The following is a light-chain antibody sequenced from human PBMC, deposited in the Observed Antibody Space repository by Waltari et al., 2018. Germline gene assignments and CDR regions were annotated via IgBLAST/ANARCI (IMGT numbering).Light chain of an antibody. Sequence: DIQMTQSPSTLSASIGARVTITCRASQRLSSWLAWYQQSPGKAPKLLVYDASTLQSGVPSRFSGSGSGTEFTLTISSLQPEDFATYYCQHYTRYSITFGQGTRLEIK. J-gene: IGKJ5*01. CDR3: QHYTRYSIT. CDR1: QRLSSW. V-gene: IGKV1-5*01. CDR2: DAS.